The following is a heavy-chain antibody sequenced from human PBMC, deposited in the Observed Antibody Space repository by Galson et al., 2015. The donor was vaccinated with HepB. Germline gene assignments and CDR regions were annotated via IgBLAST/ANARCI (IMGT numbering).Heavy chain of an antibody. Sequence: SLRLSCAASGFTFSSYGMHWVRQAPGKGLEWVAVIWYDGSNKYYADSVKGRFTISRDNSKNTLYLQMNSLRDEDTAVYYCARDGGECYDFGWYFDLWGRGTLVTVSS. CDR1: GFTFSSYG. CDR3: ARDGGECYDFGWYFDL. D-gene: IGHD3-3*01. CDR2: IWYDGSNK. J-gene: IGHJ2*01. V-gene: IGHV3-33*01.